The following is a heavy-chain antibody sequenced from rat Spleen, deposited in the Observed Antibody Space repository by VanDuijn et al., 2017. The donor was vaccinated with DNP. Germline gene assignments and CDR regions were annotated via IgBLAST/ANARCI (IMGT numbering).Heavy chain of an antibody. D-gene: IGHD1-9*01. CDR3: ARGVSSYYGYNSYWYFDF. J-gene: IGHJ1*01. CDR2: INYRGRT. Sequence: EVRLQESGPGLVQPSQSLSLPCSVTGYSITSNYWAWIRKFPGNKMEWIGYINYRGRTGYNPSLKSRIPITRDDSKNQLFLQLNSVTTEDTATYYCARGVSSYYGYNSYWYFDFWGPGTMVTVSS. V-gene: IGHV3-1*01. CDR1: GYSITSNY.